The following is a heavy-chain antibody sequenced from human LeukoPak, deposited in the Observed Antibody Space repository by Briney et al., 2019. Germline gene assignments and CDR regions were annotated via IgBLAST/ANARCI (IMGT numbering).Heavy chain of an antibody. CDR1: GFTFSSYA. CDR3: AKDSGGGKYSSSGNWFDP. Sequence: GGSLRLSCAASGFTFSSYAMSWVRQAPGKGLEWVSAISGSGGSTYYADSVKGRFTISRDNSKNTLYLQMNSLRAEDTAVYYCAKDSGGGKYSSSGNWFDPWGQGTLVTVSS. J-gene: IGHJ5*02. V-gene: IGHV3-23*01. D-gene: IGHD6-13*01. CDR2: ISGSGGST.